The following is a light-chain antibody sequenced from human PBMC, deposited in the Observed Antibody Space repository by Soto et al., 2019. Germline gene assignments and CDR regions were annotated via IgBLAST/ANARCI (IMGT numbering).Light chain of an antibody. CDR1: QSISSW. J-gene: IGKJ4*01. CDR2: KAS. Sequence: DIQMTQSPSTLSASVGDRVTITCRASQSISSWLAWYQQKPGKAPKLLIYKASSLESGVPSRFSGSGSGTEFTLTISSLQPDDFVTYYCQEYDSYPLTFGGGTKVEIK. V-gene: IGKV1-5*03. CDR3: QEYDSYPLT.